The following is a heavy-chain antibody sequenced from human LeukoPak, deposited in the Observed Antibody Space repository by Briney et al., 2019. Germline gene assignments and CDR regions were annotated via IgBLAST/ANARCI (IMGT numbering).Heavy chain of an antibody. CDR3: ARDRAYSSSWYDVGARHWFDP. J-gene: IGHJ5*02. Sequence: SETLSLTCAVYGGSFSGYYWCWIRQPPAQGLEWIGVINHSESTNYNPSLTSRVTISVDTSKNQFSLKLSSVTAADTAVYYCARDRAYSSSWYDVGARHWFDPWGQGTLVTVSS. D-gene: IGHD6-13*01. CDR1: GGSFSGYY. CDR2: INHSEST. V-gene: IGHV4-34*01.